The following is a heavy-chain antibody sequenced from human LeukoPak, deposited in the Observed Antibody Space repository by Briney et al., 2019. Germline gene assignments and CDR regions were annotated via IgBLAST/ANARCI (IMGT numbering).Heavy chain of an antibody. V-gene: IGHV4-59*01. CDR2: IYYSGST. CDR1: GGSISSYY. J-gene: IGHJ4*02. CDR3: ASVGATGYFDY. Sequence: SETLSLTCTVSGGSISSYYWRWIRQPPGKGLEWIGYIYYSGSTNYNPSLKSRVTISVDTSKNQFSLKLSSVTAADTAVYYCASVGATGYFDYWGQGTLVTVSS. D-gene: IGHD1-26*01.